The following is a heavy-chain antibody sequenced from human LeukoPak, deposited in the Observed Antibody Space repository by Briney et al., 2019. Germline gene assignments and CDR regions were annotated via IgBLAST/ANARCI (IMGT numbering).Heavy chain of an antibody. V-gene: IGHV4-31*03. J-gene: IGHJ4*02. Sequence: SQTLSLTCTVYGGSISNVGYYWRWIRQHPEKGLEWIGYIYYSGSTYYNPSLTSRVTISVDTSKNQFSLKLSSVTAADTAVYYCATYYDFWSGCFDYWGQGTLVTVSS. CDR1: GGSISNVGYY. CDR2: IYYSGST. CDR3: ATYYDFWSGCFDY. D-gene: IGHD3-3*01.